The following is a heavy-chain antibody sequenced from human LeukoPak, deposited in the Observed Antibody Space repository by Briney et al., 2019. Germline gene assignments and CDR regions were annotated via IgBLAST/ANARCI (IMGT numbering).Heavy chain of an antibody. Sequence: KPSETLSLTCTVSGGSISSYYWSWIRQPPGKGLEWIGYIYYSGSTNYNPSLKSRVTISVDTSKNQFSLKLSSVTAADTAVYYCARGGRDCGGDCYFDYWGQGTLVTVSS. CDR1: GGSISSYY. CDR2: IYYSGST. J-gene: IGHJ4*02. CDR3: ARGGRDCGGDCYFDY. V-gene: IGHV4-59*01. D-gene: IGHD2-21*02.